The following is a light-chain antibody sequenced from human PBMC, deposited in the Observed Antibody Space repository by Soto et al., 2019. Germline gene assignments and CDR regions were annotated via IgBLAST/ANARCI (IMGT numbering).Light chain of an antibody. CDR2: AAS. Sequence: EVVLTQSPGTLSLSPGERATLSCRASQSVSSSQLTWFQQKPGQAPRLLIYAASSRAAGIPDRFSGSGSGTDFTLTISRLEPEDFAVYYCHQYGSSAWTFGQGTKVDIK. CDR3: HQYGSSAWT. J-gene: IGKJ1*01. CDR1: QSVSSSQ. V-gene: IGKV3-20*01.